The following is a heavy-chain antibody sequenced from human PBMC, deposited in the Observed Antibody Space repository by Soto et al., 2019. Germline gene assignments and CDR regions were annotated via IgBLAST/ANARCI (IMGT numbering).Heavy chain of an antibody. CDR3: ASRILYPLRGAFDI. V-gene: IGHV4-4*02. D-gene: IGHD2-15*01. CDR1: GGSISSSNW. J-gene: IGHJ3*02. CDR2: TQHSGDT. Sequence: QVQLQESGPGLVKPSGTLSLTCAVSGGSISSSNWWSWVRQTPEKGLEWIGETQHSGDTNYNPSLRGRVTISVDKSQNHFSLKLSSVAAADTAVYDCASRILYPLRGAFDILGQGTVVTVSS.